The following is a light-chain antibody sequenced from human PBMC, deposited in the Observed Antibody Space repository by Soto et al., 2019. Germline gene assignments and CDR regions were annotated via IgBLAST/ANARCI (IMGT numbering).Light chain of an antibody. V-gene: IGKV3-15*01. CDR3: QQCNNWPRT. Sequence: EMVMTQSPATLSVSPGERATLSCRASQSVSSNLAWYQQKPGQAPRLLIYGASTRATGIPDRFSGSGSGTDFTLTISSLQSEDFAFYYCQQCNNWPRTFGQGTKVDIK. J-gene: IGKJ1*01. CDR1: QSVSSN. CDR2: GAS.